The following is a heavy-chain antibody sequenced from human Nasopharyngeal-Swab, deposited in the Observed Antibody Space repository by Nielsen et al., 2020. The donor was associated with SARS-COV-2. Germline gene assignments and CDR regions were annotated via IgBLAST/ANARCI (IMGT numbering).Heavy chain of an antibody. CDR2: ISRSGTST. J-gene: IGHJ6*02. V-gene: IGHV3-11*01. D-gene: IGHD3-10*01. CDR3: AREKGYQVLLDYYYHGLDV. Sequence: GGSLRLSCAASGFTFSDYYMAWIRQVPGKGLEWVYYISRSGTSTDSADSVKGRFSISRDNANNLPYLQMHSLRGEDTAVYYCAREKGYQVLLDYYYHGLDVWGHGTAVIVSS. CDR1: GFTFSDYY.